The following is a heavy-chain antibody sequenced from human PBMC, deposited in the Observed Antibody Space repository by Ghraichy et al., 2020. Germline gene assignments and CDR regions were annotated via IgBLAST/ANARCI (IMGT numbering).Heavy chain of an antibody. V-gene: IGHV3-23*01. Sequence: LSLTCAASGFTFSSYAMSWVRQAPGKGLEWVSAISASGGTTYYADSVKGRFTISRDNSKNTLHLQVNSLRAEDTAVYYCAKGKGSGWYYDDCWGQGTLVTVSS. J-gene: IGHJ4*02. CDR1: GFTFSSYA. CDR3: AKGKGSGWYYDDC. CDR2: ISASGGTT. D-gene: IGHD6-19*01.